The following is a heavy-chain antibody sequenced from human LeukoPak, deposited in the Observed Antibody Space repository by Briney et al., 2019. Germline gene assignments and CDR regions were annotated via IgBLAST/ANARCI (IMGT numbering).Heavy chain of an antibody. CDR2: ISSDGNAE. CDR1: GFPLSSHP. Sequence: GGSLRLSCTAAGFPLSSHPMNCVRQAPGKGLEWLSHISSDGNAESHADAPRGRFALSRDNAKNSLFLLISDLRVEDTAVYYCARETVHGPFVTSLARWGQGALVTVSS. V-gene: IGHV3-48*03. CDR3: ARETVHGPFVTSLAR. D-gene: IGHD1-1*01. J-gene: IGHJ4*02.